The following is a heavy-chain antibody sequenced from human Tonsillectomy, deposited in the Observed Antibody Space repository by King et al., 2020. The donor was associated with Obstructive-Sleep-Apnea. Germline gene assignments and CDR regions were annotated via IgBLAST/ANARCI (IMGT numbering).Heavy chain of an antibody. CDR3: ARQMGATNDYFDY. Sequence: VQLVESGAEVKKPGESLKISCKGSGYSFTSYWIVWVRQMPGKGLEWMGIIYPGDSDTSYRPSFQGQVTISADKSIRTAYLQWRSLKASDTATYYCARQMGATNDYFDYWGQGTLVTVSS. CDR2: IYPGDSDT. CDR1: GYSFTSYW. V-gene: IGHV5-51*01. D-gene: IGHD1-26*01. J-gene: IGHJ4*02.